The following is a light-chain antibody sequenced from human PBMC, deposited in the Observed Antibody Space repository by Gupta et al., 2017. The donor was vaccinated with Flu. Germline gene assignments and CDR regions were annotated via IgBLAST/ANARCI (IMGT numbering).Light chain of an antibody. J-gene: IGKJ2*01. CDR3: QQENSFSFT. Sequence: DIQMTQSPSTLSASVGDSVTITCRASQTITNWLAWYQQKPGKAPKLLLYAASTLESGVPSRFSGSGSGTEFTLTITSLQPDDFATYYCQQENSFSFTFGQGTKLDIK. V-gene: IGKV1-5*03. CDR1: QTITNW. CDR2: AAS.